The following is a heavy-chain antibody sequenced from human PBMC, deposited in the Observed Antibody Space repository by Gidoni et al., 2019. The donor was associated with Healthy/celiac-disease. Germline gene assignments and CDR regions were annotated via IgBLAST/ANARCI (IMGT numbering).Heavy chain of an antibody. D-gene: IGHD6-19*01. V-gene: IGHV4-61*02. CDR3: ARGEGGWLGT. Sequence: QVQLQESGPGLVKPSQTLSLTCTVSGGSISSGSYYWSWIRQPAGKGLEWIGRIYTSGSTNYNPSLKSRVTISVDTSKNQFSLKLSSVTAADTAVYYCARGEGGWLGTWGQGTLATVSS. CDR1: GGSISSGSYY. CDR2: IYTSGST. J-gene: IGHJ5*02.